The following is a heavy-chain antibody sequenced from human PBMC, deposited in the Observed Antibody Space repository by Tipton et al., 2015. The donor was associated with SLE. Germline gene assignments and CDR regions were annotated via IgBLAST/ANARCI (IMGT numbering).Heavy chain of an antibody. CDR2: IYTSGST. V-gene: IGHV4-4*09. CDR1: GGSISSYY. D-gene: IGHD7-27*01. CDR3: ARHDGFWGTFDY. J-gene: IGHJ4*02. Sequence: TLSLTCTVSGGSISSYYWSWIRQPPGKGLEWIGYIYTSGSTNYNPSLKSRLTISVDTSKNQFSLKLSSVTAADTAVYYCARHDGFWGTFDYWGQGTLVTVSS.